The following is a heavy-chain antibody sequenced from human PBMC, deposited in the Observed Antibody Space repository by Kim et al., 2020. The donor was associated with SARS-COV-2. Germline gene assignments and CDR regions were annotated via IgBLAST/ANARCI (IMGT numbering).Heavy chain of an antibody. CDR3: ARGFYDDRKLVWENKMDV. Sequence: ASVKVSCKASGYTFTAYYMHWVRQAPGQGLEWMGRINPNSGGTNYAQKFQGRVTMTRATFISTAYMELSRLRSDDTAVYFCARGFYDDRKLVWENKMDVW. J-gene: IGHJ6*01. D-gene: IGHD3-16*01. CDR2: INPNSGGT. CDR1: GYTFTAYY. V-gene: IGHV1-2*06.